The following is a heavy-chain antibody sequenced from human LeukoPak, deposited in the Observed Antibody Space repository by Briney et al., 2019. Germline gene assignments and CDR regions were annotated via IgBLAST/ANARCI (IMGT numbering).Heavy chain of an antibody. J-gene: IGHJ3*02. D-gene: IGHD6-13*01. Sequence: PSETLSLTCAVSGGSISSNNWWGWVRQPPGKGLEWIGYIYHSGSTYYNPSLKSRVTISVDRSKNQFSLKLSSVTAADTAVYYCARAGTAAGDAFDIWGQGTMVTVSS. CDR2: IYHSGST. CDR3: ARAGTAAGDAFDI. V-gene: IGHV4-4*02. CDR1: GGSISSNNW.